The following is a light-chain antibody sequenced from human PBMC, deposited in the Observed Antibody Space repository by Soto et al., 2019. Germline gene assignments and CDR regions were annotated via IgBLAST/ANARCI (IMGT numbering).Light chain of an antibody. Sequence: ETVLTQSPDTLSLSPGESATLSCKASRSVSDYLAWYQQKPGQSPTLPIDQASRTATGIPAVLRGSISGTDLTRTITSLEREDSAVSYCQQRRDWPSAFAGGTKV. V-gene: IGKV3-11*01. J-gene: IGKJ4*01. CDR1: RSVSDY. CDR3: QQRRDWPSA. CDR2: QAS.